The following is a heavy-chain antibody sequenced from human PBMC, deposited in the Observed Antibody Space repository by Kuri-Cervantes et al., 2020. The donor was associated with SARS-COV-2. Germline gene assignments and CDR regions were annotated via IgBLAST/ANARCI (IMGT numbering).Heavy chain of an antibody. CDR3: ARGGGYSNLGYYFDY. CDR2: IYYSGST. V-gene: IGHV4-59*01. CDR1: GFTFSSYA. J-gene: IGHJ4*02. D-gene: IGHD4-11*01. Sequence: GSLRLSCAASGFTFSSYAMSWIRQPPGKGLEWIGYIYYSGSTNYNPSLKSRVTISVDTSKNQFSLKLSSVTAADTAVYYCARGGGYSNLGYYFDYWGQGTLVTVSS.